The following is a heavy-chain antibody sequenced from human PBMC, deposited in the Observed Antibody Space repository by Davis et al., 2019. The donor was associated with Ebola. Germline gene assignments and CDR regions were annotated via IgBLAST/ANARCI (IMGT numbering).Heavy chain of an antibody. CDR3: ARMSPLTCFDS. V-gene: IGHV4-4*07. Sequence: PSETLSLTCTVSRGSLSNYWWGWVWQPVGSTLQWIGRINSQGSTNYNPSLWRRVSMSVDTSENRFSLRLTSLTAADTAIYYCARMSPLTCFDSWGQGTLVSVSS. CDR2: INSQGST. CDR1: RGSLSNYW. J-gene: IGHJ5*01.